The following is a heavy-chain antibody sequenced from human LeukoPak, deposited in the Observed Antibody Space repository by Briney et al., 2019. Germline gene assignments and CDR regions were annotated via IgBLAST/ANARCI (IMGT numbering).Heavy chain of an antibody. CDR2: IAIGGET. CDR1: GFIFSNYD. J-gene: IGHJ3*01. V-gene: IGHV3-13*01. D-gene: IGHD1-26*01. Sequence: GGSLRLSCAASGFIFSNYDMHWVRHATGKGLEWVAAIAIGGETYYPASVKGRFTISRENAKNSLYLQMNSLRAGDTAIYYCVRAHVGAGLAFDVWGQGTVVTVSS. CDR3: VRAHVGAGLAFDV.